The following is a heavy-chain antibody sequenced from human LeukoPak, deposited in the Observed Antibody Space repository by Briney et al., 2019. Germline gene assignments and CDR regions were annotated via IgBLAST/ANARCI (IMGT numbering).Heavy chain of an antibody. V-gene: IGHV1-46*01. Sequence: ASVTVSCKASGYTLTSYGISWVRQAPGQGLEWMGIINPSGRGTSYAQKFQDRVTMTRDMSTSTVYMELSSLRSEDTAMYYCARDMPPKVGATTYKSPGYFDYWGQGTLVTVSS. CDR1: GYTLTSYG. J-gene: IGHJ4*02. CDR3: ARDMPPKVGATTYKSPGYFDY. D-gene: IGHD1-26*01. CDR2: INPSGRGT.